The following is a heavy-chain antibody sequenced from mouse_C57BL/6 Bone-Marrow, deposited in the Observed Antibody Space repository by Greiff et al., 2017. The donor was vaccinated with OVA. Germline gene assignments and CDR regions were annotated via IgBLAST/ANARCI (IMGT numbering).Heavy chain of an antibody. D-gene: IGHD2-5*01. CDR2: IDPEDGDT. CDR3: TGPADYSNYMDY. J-gene: IGHJ2*01. Sequence: VQLQQSGAELVRPGASVKLSCTASGFNIKDYYMHWVKQRPEQGLEWIGRIDPEDGDTEYAPKFQGKATMTADTSSTTAYLQLTSLTSEDTAVYYCTGPADYSNYMDYWGQGTTLTVSS. V-gene: IGHV14-1*01. CDR1: GFNIKDYY.